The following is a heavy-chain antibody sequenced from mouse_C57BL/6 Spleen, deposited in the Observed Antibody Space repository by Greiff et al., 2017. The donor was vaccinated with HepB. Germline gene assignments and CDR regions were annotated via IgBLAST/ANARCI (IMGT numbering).Heavy chain of an antibody. D-gene: IGHD3-2*02. CDR3: ARRLDSSGYWFAY. CDR1: GYTFTDYY. J-gene: IGHJ3*01. V-gene: IGHV1-26*01. Sequence: EVQLQQSGPELVKPGASVKISCKASGYTFTDYYMNWVKQSHGKSLEWIGDINPNNGGTSYNQKFKGKATLTVDKSSSTAYMELRSLTSEDSAVYYCARRLDSSGYWFAYWGQWTLVTVSA. CDR2: INPNNGGT.